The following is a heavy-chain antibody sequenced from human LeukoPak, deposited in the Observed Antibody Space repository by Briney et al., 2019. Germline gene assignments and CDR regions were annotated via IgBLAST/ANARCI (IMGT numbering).Heavy chain of an antibody. Sequence: PGGSLRLSCAASGFTFRSYAMNWVRQAPGKGLEWVANIKQDGSEKYYVDSVKGRFTISRDNAKNSLYLQMNSLRAEDTAVYYCARDHDFIHWGQGTLVTVSS. CDR1: GFTFRSYA. V-gene: IGHV3-7*01. CDR2: IKQDGSEK. J-gene: IGHJ4*02. CDR3: ARDHDFIH. D-gene: IGHD3-3*01.